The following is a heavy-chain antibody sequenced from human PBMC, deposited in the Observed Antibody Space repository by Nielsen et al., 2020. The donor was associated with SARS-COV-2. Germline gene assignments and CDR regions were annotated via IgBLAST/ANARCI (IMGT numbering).Heavy chain of an antibody. Sequence: GSLRLSCTVSGGSIRSYYWSWIRQPPGKGLEWIGYIYYSGSTNYNPSLKSRVTISVDTSKNQFSLKLSSVTAADTAVYYCARDGVSGNYFDYWGPGTLVTVSS. CDR2: IYYSGST. V-gene: IGHV4-59*13. CDR1: GGSIRSYY. D-gene: IGHD6-19*01. J-gene: IGHJ4*02. CDR3: ARDGVSGNYFDY.